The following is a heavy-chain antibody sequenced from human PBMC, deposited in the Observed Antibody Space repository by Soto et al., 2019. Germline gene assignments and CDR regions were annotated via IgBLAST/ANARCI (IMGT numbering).Heavy chain of an antibody. CDR1: GYTFTGYY. CDR2: INPNSGGT. J-gene: IGHJ4*02. Sequence: QVQLVQSGAEVKKPGASVKVSCKASGYTFTGYYMHWVRQAPGQGLEWMGWINPNSGGTNYAQKSQGRVTMTRDTSISTAYMELSRLRSDDTAVYYCARPYYYDSSGYYMGGYYFDYWGQGTLVTVSS. D-gene: IGHD3-22*01. CDR3: ARPYYYDSSGYYMGGYYFDY. V-gene: IGHV1-2*02.